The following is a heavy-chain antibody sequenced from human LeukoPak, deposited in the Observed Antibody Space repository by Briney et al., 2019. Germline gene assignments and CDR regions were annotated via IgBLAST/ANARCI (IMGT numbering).Heavy chain of an antibody. V-gene: IGHV1-69*06. D-gene: IGHD6-13*01. CDR3: ARGLGSSWYLPRFDP. J-gene: IGHJ5*02. Sequence: ASVKVSCKVSGGTFSSYAISWVRQAPGQGLEWMGGIIPIFGTANYAQKFQGRVTITADKSTSTAYMELSSLRSGDTAVYYCARGLGSSWYLPRFDPWGQGTLVTVSS. CDR2: IIPIFGTA. CDR1: GGTFSSYA.